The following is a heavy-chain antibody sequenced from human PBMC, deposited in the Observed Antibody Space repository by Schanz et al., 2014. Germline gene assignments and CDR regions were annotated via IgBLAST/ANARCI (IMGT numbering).Heavy chain of an antibody. J-gene: IGHJ4*02. D-gene: IGHD1-1*01. CDR1: GFTFRGYA. CDR2: IGTSGGT. Sequence: DVHLLESGGGLVQPGGSLRLSCAASGFTFRGYAMSWVQAPGRGLEWVSTIGTSGGTNYAESVKGRFTISRDNSKNTLYLQMNSLRAEDTAVYFCAKIERNEDWGQGTLVTVSS. V-gene: IGHV3-23*01. CDR3: AKIERNED.